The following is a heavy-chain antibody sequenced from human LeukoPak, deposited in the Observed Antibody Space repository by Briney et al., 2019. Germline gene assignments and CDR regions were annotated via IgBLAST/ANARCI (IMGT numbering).Heavy chain of an antibody. J-gene: IGHJ5*02. CDR2: IYCSGST. Sequence: SETLSLTCTVSGDSISSYYWSWIRQPPGKGLEWIGYIYCSGSTNYNPSLKSRVTISVDTSKNQFSLKLSSVTAADTAVYFSAREIAVASNNWFDPWGQGTLVTVSS. D-gene: IGHD6-19*01. CDR1: GDSISSYY. V-gene: IGHV4-59*01. CDR3: AREIAVASNNWFDP.